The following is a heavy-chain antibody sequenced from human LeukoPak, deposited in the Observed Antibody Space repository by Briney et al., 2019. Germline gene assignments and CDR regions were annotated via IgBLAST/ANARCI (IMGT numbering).Heavy chain of an antibody. CDR1: GGSFSGYY. CDR2: INHSGST. J-gene: IGHJ4*02. D-gene: IGHD3-10*01. V-gene: IGHV4-34*01. CDR3: ARQTRYGSGSYYITLFDY. Sequence: PSETLSLTCAVYGGSFSGYYWSWIRQPPGKGLEWIGEINHSGSTNYNPSLKSRVTISVDTSKNQFSLKLSSVTAADTAVYYCARQTRYGSGSYYITLFDYWGQGTLVTVSS.